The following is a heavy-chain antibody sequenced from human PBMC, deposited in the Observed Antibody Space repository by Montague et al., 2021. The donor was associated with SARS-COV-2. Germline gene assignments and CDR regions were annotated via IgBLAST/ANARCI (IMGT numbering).Heavy chain of an antibody. CDR1: AGSISGRY. Sequence: SETLSLTCSVSAGSISGRYLSWIRQPPGTGLGLISNIYYSGGALYNPSLQSRVTMSVDTSNNQFSLNLTSMTPTDTAVYYCARTVSVRRAVSWFDPWGQGALVTVSS. J-gene: IGHJ5*02. V-gene: IGHV4-59*11. CDR3: ARTVSVRRAVSWFDP. CDR2: IYYSGGA. D-gene: IGHD3-10*01.